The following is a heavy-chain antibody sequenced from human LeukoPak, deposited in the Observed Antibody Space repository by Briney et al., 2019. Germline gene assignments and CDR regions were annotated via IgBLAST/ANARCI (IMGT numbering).Heavy chain of an antibody. Sequence: SGPTLVKPTQTLTLTCTFSGFSLNTNAVAVGWARQPPGQALEWLTFIYGNDDKRYSPPLASRLTITKDTSKNQVVLTMTDMDYVDTATYYCVHRTMVTSVDHWGQGTLATVSS. D-gene: IGHD4-17*01. CDR1: GFSLNTNAVA. J-gene: IGHJ4*02. CDR3: VHRTMVTSVDH. CDR2: IYGNDDK. V-gene: IGHV2-5*01.